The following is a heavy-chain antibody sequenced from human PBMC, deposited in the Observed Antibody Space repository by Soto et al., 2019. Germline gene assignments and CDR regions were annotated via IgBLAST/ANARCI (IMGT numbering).Heavy chain of an antibody. CDR2: IYPGDSDT. J-gene: IGHJ6*02. V-gene: IGHV5-51*01. CDR3: ASTYYDFWSGYYYGMDA. CDR1: GDSFTSYW. Sequence: PGESLKVSCKGSGDSFTSYWIGWVRQMPGKGLEWMGIIYPGDSDTRYSPSFQGQVTISADKSISTAYLQWSSLKASDTAMYHCASTYYDFWSGYYYGMDAWGQGTTVTVSS. D-gene: IGHD3-3*01.